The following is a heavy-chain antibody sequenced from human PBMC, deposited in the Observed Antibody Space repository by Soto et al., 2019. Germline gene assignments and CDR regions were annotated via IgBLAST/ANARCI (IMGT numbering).Heavy chain of an antibody. CDR2: IYYSGST. CDR3: ARRGWYSSRIDY. CDR1: GGSISSSSYY. D-gene: IGHD6-13*01. J-gene: IGHJ4*02. V-gene: IGHV4-39*07. Sequence: PSETLSLTCTVSGGSISSSSYYWGWIRQPPGKGLEWIGSIYYSGSTYYNPSLKSRVTISVDTSKNQFSLKLNSVTAADTAVYYCARRGWYSSRIDYWGQGTLVTVSS.